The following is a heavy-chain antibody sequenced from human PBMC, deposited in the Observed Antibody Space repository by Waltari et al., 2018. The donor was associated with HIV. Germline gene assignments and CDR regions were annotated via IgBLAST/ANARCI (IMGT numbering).Heavy chain of an antibody. D-gene: IGHD2-2*01. V-gene: IGHV3-30-3*01. J-gene: IGHJ4*02. Sequence: VQLVASGGGVVQPGWSLSLSCAASDFTFSSYAMHWVRQAPGEVLEWLAVISDDGTNKYYADSVKDRFIIYRDNSQNTLYLQMFSLRPEDTAVYYCTRASAADLDFWGQGTLVTVSS. CDR2: ISDDGTNK. CDR1: DFTFSSYA. CDR3: TRASAADLDF.